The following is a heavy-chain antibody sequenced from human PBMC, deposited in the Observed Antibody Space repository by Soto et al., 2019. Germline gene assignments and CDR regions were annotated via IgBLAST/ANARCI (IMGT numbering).Heavy chain of an antibody. CDR1: GCSISTYY. Sequence: QVQLQETGPGLVKPSETLSLTCTVSGCSISTYYWNWIRQPPGKGLEWIGHIYYSGSTNYNPSLKSRVTRSVDTSTNQFSLRLNSVTAADTAVYYCAKSGFGFDSWGQGTVVTVSS. D-gene: IGHD5-12*01. V-gene: IGHV4-59*12. CDR2: IYYSGST. CDR3: AKSGFGFDS. J-gene: IGHJ3*02.